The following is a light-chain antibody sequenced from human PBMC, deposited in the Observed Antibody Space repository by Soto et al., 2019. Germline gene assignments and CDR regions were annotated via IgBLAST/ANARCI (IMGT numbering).Light chain of an antibody. CDR1: QSVSSS. CDR3: QQYNNWPLT. V-gene: IGKV3-15*01. CDR2: GAS. Sequence: EIGMTQSPATLSLSPGERATLSCRASQSVSSSLAWYQQKPGQAPRLLIYGASTRATGIPARFSGSGSGTEFTLTISSLQSEDFAVYYCQQYNNWPLTFGQGTRLEIK. J-gene: IGKJ5*01.